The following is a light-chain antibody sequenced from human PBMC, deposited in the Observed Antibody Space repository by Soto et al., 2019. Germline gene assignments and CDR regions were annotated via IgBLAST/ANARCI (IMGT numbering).Light chain of an antibody. J-gene: IGKJ4*01. CDR3: MQALQTPLT. CDR1: QSLLHSNGYNY. V-gene: IGKV2-28*01. Sequence: DIVMTHSPLSLPVTPGEPASISCRSSQSLLHSNGYNYLDRYLQKPGQSPQLVIYLGSNRATGVPDRFSGSVSGTDFTLKISSVDAYDVSVYYCMQALQTPLTFGGGTEV. CDR2: LGS.